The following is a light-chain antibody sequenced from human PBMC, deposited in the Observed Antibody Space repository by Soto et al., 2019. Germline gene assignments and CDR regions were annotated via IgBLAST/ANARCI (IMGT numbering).Light chain of an antibody. V-gene: IGKV3-11*01. CDR1: QSVSSY. Sequence: EIVLTLSPATLSLSPGERATLSCRASQSVSSYLVWYQQTPGQAPRLLIHDASNRATGIPARFSGSGSGTDFTLTISSLAPEDFAVYYCQQRASWPHAFGQGTKLEIK. CDR3: QQRASWPHA. CDR2: DAS. J-gene: IGKJ2*01.